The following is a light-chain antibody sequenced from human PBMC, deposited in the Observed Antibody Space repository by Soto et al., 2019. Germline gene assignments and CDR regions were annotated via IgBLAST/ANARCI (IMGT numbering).Light chain of an antibody. J-gene: IGKJ4*01. CDR3: QQFSSYPLT. CDR1: QSVSSY. Sequence: EIVLTQSPATLSLSPGERATLSCRASQSVSSYLAWYQQKPGQAPRLLISGASSRATGIPDRFSGGGSGTDFTLTISRLEPEDFAVYYCQQFSSYPLTFGGGTKVDIK. CDR2: GAS. V-gene: IGKV3-20*01.